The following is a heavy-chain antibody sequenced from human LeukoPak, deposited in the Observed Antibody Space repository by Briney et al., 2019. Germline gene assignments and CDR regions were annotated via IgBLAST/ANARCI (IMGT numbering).Heavy chain of an antibody. D-gene: IGHD2/OR15-2a*01. J-gene: IGHJ4*02. CDR1: GGSISSGDYY. CDR2: ISYSGST. CDR3: ARAPEGNYLDY. V-gene: IGHV4-61*08. Sequence: PSETLSLTCTVSGGSISSGDYYWSWIRQPPGKGLEWIGYISYSGSTNYNPSLKSRLTISADTSTNRFFLNLRSVTAADTTVYYCARAPEGNYLDYWGQGTLVTVSS.